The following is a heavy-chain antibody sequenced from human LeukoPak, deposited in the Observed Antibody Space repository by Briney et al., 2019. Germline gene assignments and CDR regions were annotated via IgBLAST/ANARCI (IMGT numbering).Heavy chain of an antibody. Sequence: GGSLRLSCAGSGFTFSDAWMSWVRQAPGKGLEWVGRIKSRTHGGTTEFAAPMKGRFTISRDDSKNTLYLQMNSLKTEDTAVYYCATEFFENGYNYWGQGTLVTVSS. V-gene: IGHV3-15*01. J-gene: IGHJ4*02. D-gene: IGHD3-22*01. CDR1: GFTFSDAW. CDR2: IKSRTHGGTT. CDR3: ATEFFENGYNY.